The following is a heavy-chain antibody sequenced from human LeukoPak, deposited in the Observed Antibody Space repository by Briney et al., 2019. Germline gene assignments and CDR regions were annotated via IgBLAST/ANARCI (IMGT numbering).Heavy chain of an antibody. Sequence: GGSLRLSCAASGFTFSSYGMHWVRQAPGKGLEWVAVIWYDGSNKYYADSVKRRFTISGDNSKNTLYLQMNSLRAEDTAVYYCARGIAIFGVDYYGMDVWGQGTTVTVSS. CDR2: IWYDGSNK. CDR3: ARGIAIFGVDYYGMDV. J-gene: IGHJ6*02. D-gene: IGHD3-3*01. V-gene: IGHV3-33*01. CDR1: GFTFSSYG.